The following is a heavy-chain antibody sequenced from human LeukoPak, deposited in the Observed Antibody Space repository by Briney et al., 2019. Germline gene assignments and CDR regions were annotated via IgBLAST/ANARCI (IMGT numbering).Heavy chain of an antibody. CDR3: ARSLGYGDHVDY. Sequence: SETLSLTCTVSGGSITSSNYYWGWIRQPPEKGLEWIGTFYYSGSTYYSPSLKSRVTISVDTSKNQFSLKLSSVTAADTALYYCARSLGYGDHVDYWGQGTLVTVSS. V-gene: IGHV4-39*01. D-gene: IGHD4-17*01. J-gene: IGHJ4*02. CDR1: GGSITSSNYY. CDR2: FYYSGST.